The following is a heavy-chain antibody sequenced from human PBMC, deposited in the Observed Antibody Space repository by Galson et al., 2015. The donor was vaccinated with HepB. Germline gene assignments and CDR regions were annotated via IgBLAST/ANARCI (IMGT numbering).Heavy chain of an antibody. J-gene: IGHJ4*02. CDR3: TRLVWQWLVGSGSPLDY. CDR1: GFTFGDYA. CDR2: IRSKAYGGTT. Sequence: SLRLSCAASGFTFGDYAMSWFRQAPGKGLEWVGFIRSKAYGGTTEYAASVKGRFTISRDDSKSIAYLQTNSLKTEDTAVYYCTRLVWQWLVGSGSPLDYWGQGTLVTVSS. D-gene: IGHD6-19*01. V-gene: IGHV3-49*03.